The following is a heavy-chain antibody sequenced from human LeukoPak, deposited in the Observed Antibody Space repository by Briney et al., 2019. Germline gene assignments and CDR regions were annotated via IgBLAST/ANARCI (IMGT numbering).Heavy chain of an antibody. CDR2: ISSSSSYI. J-gene: IGHJ6*03. V-gene: IGHV3-21*01. CDR3: ARVLEVVTPRDYYYYMDV. D-gene: IGHD4-23*01. CDR1: GFTLSSYS. Sequence: GGSLRLSCAASGFTLSSYSMNWVRQAPGKGLEWVSSISSSSSYIYYADSVKGRFTISRDNAKNSLYLQMNSLRAEDTAVYYCARVLEVVTPRDYYYYMDVWGKGTTVTVSS.